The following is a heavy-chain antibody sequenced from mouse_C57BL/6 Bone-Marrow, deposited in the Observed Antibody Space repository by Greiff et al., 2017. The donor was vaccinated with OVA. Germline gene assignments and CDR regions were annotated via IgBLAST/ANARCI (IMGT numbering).Heavy chain of an antibody. Sequence: EVQRVESGGGLVKPGGSLKLSCAASGFTFSDYGMHWVRQAPEKGLEWVAYISSGSSTIYYADTVKGRFTISRDNAKNTLFLQMTSLRSEDTAMYYCAREGIYYDYPAWFAYWGQGTLVTVSA. CDR3: AREGIYYDYPAWFAY. V-gene: IGHV5-17*01. CDR2: ISSGSSTI. J-gene: IGHJ3*01. CDR1: GFTFSDYG. D-gene: IGHD2-4*01.